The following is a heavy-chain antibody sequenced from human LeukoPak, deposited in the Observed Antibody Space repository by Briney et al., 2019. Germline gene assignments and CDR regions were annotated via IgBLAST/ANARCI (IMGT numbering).Heavy chain of an antibody. J-gene: IGHJ4*02. CDR1: GGSISSYY. D-gene: IGHD6-13*01. Sequence: SETLSLTCTVSGGSISSYYWSWIRQPPGKGLEWIGYIYYSGSTNYNPSLKSRVTISVDTSKNQFSLKLSSVTAADTAVYYCARIAAAGTYFDYWGQGTLVTVSS. CDR3: ARIAAAGTYFDY. V-gene: IGHV4-59*01. CDR2: IYYSGST.